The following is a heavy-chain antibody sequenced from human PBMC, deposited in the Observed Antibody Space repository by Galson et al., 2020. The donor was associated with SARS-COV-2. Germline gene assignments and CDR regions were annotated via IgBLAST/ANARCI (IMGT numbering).Heavy chain of an antibody. J-gene: IGHJ2*01. Sequence: SETLSLTCTVSGYSVSTTNYWGWVRQPPGRGLEWIGSVYPSGTTYYNPSLKSRVTISVDTSKNQFSLRLDSVTAADTALYYCARQGVNMKVLVTGPGWYFGLWGRGTLVTVAS. CDR3: ARQGVNMKVLVTGPGWYFGL. D-gene: IGHD3-22*01. V-gene: IGHV4-38-2*02. CDR2: VYPSGTT. CDR1: GYSVSTTNY.